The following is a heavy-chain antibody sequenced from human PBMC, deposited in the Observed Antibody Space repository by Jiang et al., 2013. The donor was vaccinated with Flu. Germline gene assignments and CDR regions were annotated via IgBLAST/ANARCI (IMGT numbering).Heavy chain of an antibody. Sequence: EVKKPGSSVKVSCKASGGTFSSYAISWVRQAPGQGLEWMGRIIPILGIANYAQKFQGRVTITADKSTSTAYMELSSLRSEDTAVYYCARAYDYGGNEDYWGQGTLVTVSS. CDR3: ARAYDYGGNEDY. D-gene: IGHD4-23*01. J-gene: IGHJ4*02. V-gene: IGHV1-69*04. CDR1: GGTFSSYA. CDR2: IIPILGIA.